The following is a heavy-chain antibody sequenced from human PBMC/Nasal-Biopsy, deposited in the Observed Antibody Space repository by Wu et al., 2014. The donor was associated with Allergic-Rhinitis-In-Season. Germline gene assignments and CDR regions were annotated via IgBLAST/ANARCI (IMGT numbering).Heavy chain of an antibody. CDR3: ARHASRTGLLLRHFDY. CDR2: INQSGAT. V-gene: IGHV4-34*01. Sequence: LSLTCAVSGGSFSDYFWSWIRQPPGKGLEWIGNINQSGATEYNPSLKSRLTISVDTSKNQFSLKLSSVTAADTAVYFCARHASRTGLLLRHFDYWGQGTLVTVSS. J-gene: IGHJ4*02. CDR1: GGSFSDYF. D-gene: IGHD3-22*01.